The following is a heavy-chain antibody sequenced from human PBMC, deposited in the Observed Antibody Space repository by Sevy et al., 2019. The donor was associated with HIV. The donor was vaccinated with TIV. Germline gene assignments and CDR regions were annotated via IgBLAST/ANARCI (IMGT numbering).Heavy chain of an antibody. CDR2: ISYDGSNK. D-gene: IGHD3-10*02. Sequence: GGSLRLSCAASGFTFSSYAMHWVRQAPGKGLEWVAVISYDGSNKYYADSVKGPFTISSDNSMNTLYLQMNSLRAEDTALYYCARSHRRWCSGSYHFDYWGQGTLVTVSS. CDR1: GFTFSSYA. J-gene: IGHJ4*02. V-gene: IGHV3-30*04. CDR3: ARSHRRWCSGSYHFDY.